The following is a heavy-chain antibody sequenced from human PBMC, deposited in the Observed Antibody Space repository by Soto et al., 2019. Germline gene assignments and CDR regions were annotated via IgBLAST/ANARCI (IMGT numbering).Heavy chain of an antibody. J-gene: IGHJ6*02. Sequence: PGGSLRLSCAASGFTFSSYSMNWVRQSPGKGLEWVSSISRSSSYIYYADSVYGRFPISRDNAKNSLYLQMNSLRAEDTAVYYCATDVGRYSLKSYYYGMDVWGQGTTVTVSS. CDR2: ISRSSSYI. CDR1: GFTFSSYS. CDR3: ATDVGRYSLKSYYYGMDV. V-gene: IGHV3-21*01. D-gene: IGHD1-26*01.